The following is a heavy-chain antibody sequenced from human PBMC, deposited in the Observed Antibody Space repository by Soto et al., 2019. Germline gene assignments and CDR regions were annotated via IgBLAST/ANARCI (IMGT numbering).Heavy chain of an antibody. CDR3: ALALGPTTGLDY. V-gene: IGHV4-31*02. Sequence: WTWIRQPPGKGLGWMGYIFNSGTTFYNPSLTSRLSISMDTSGNHFSLELRSVTAVDTAVYYCALALGPTTGLDYWGQGTLVTVSS. J-gene: IGHJ4*02. CDR2: IFNSGTT. D-gene: IGHD1-26*01.